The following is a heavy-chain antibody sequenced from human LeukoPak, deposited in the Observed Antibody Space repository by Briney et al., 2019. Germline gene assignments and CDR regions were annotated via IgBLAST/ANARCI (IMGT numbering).Heavy chain of an antibody. D-gene: IGHD6-13*01. CDR2: INPDSGGT. CDR3: ARVKYRAAGDKQH. CDR1: GYTFTDSY. Sequence: ASVKVSCKASGYTFTDSYIHWVRQAPGQGLGWMGWINPDSGGTNYAQKFQGRVTMTRDTSITTVYMELSSLRSDDTAVYYCARVKYRAAGDKQHWGRGTLVTVSS. V-gene: IGHV1-2*02. J-gene: IGHJ1*01.